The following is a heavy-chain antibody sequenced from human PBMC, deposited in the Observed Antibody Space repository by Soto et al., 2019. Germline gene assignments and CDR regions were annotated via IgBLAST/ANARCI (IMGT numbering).Heavy chain of an antibody. CDR2: ISSSSSYI. CDR1: GFTFSSYS. Sequence: EVQLVESGGGLVKPGGSLRLSCAASGFTFSSYSMNWVRQAPGKGLEWVSSISSSSSYIYYADSVKGRFTISRDNAKNSLYLQMNSLRAEDTAVYYCARARYCSSTSCYSRPYYYYYYMDVWGKGTTLTVSS. J-gene: IGHJ6*03. V-gene: IGHV3-21*01. D-gene: IGHD2-2*01. CDR3: ARARYCSSTSCYSRPYYYYYYMDV.